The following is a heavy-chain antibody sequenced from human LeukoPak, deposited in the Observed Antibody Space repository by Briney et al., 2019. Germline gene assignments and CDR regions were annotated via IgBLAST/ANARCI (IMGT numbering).Heavy chain of an antibody. CDR2: IYQSGST. J-gene: IGHJ5*02. D-gene: IGHD6-13*01. V-gene: IGHV4-30-2*01. CDR3: ASSSYSSSWYSTGWFDP. Sequence: PSQTLSLTCAVSGGSISSGGYSWSWIRQPPGKGLEWIGYIYQSGSTYYNPSLKSRVTISVDRSKNQFSLKLSSVTAADTAVYYCASSSYSSSWYSTGWFDPWGQGTLVTVSS. CDR1: GGSISSGGYS.